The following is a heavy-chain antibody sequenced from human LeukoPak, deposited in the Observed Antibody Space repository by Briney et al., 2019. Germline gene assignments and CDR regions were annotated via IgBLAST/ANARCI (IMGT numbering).Heavy chain of an antibody. V-gene: IGHV4-59*01. CDR1: GGSISSYY. CDR3: ARVGYYGSGTQEWYYYYYMDV. CDR2: IFYSGST. Sequence: SETLSLTCTVSGGSISSYYWNWIRQPPGKGLEWIGSIFYSGSTNYNPSLKSRVTISIDTSKNQFSLNLSSVTAADTAVYYCARVGYYGSGTQEWYYYYYMDVWGKGITVTISS. J-gene: IGHJ6*03. D-gene: IGHD3-10*01.